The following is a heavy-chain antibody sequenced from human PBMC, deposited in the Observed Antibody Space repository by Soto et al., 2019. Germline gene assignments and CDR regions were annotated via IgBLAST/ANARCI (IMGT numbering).Heavy chain of an antibody. CDR1: GFTFSNYG. Sequence: PGGCLRHYCAASGFTFSNYGMHGVRQAPGKGLEWVAIIWHDGNNKYYADSVRGRFIISRDNSKNRLYLQMNSLRAEDKAVYYCASDLVGASDSYGLDVWGQGT. D-gene: IGHD1-26*01. CDR3: ASDLVGASDSYGLDV. V-gene: IGHV3-33*01. J-gene: IGHJ6*02. CDR2: IWHDGNNK.